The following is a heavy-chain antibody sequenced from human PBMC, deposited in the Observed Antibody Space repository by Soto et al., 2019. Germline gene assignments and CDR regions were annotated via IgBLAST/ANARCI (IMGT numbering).Heavy chain of an antibody. Sequence: PSETLSLTCAVYGGSFSGYYWSWIRQPPGKGLEWIGEINHSGSTNYHPSLKSRVTISVDTSKNQFSLKLSPVTAADTAVYYCARGSYDFWSGYAWFNPWGQGTLVTVSS. J-gene: IGHJ5*02. CDR3: ARGSYDFWSGYAWFNP. CDR2: INHSGST. V-gene: IGHV4-34*01. CDR1: GGSFSGYY. D-gene: IGHD3-3*01.